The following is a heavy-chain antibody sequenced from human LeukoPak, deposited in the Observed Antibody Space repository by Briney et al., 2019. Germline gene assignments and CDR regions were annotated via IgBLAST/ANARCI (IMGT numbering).Heavy chain of an antibody. CDR1: GGSISSYY. CDR2: INHSGST. Sequence: SETLSLTCTVSGGSISSYYWSWIRQPPGKGLEWIGEINHSGSTNYNPSLKSRVTISVDTSKNQFSLKLSSVTAADTAVYYCASRSRSMVRGVLNWFDPWGQGTLVTVSS. D-gene: IGHD3-10*01. V-gene: IGHV4-34*01. J-gene: IGHJ5*02. CDR3: ASRSRSMVRGVLNWFDP.